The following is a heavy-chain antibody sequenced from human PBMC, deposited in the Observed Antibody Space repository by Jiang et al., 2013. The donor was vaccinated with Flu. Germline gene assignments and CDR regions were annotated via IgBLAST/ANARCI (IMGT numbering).Heavy chain of an antibody. J-gene: IGHJ4*02. CDR1: GDSVSSNSAA. D-gene: IGHD2-15*01. Sequence: QTLSLTCAISGDSVSSNSAAWNWIRQSPSRGLEWLGRTYYRSKWYNDYAVSVKSRITINPDTSKNQFSLQLNSVTPEDTAVYYCARGRYCSGGSCYPYYFDYWGQGTLVTVSS. CDR2: TYYRSKWYN. V-gene: IGHV6-1*01. CDR3: ARGRYCSGGSCYPYYFDY.